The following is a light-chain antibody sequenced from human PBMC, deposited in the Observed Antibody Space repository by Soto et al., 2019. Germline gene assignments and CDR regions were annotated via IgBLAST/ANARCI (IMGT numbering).Light chain of an antibody. Sequence: EIVLTQSPGTLSLSPGERATLSCRASQSVSSNYLAWYRQKPGQAPRLLIFGASRSATGIPDRFSGSGSETDFTLTISRLEPEDFAVYYCQQYGSSPLTFGGGTKVEIK. CDR3: QQYGSSPLT. J-gene: IGKJ4*01. V-gene: IGKV3-20*01. CDR1: QSVSSNY. CDR2: GAS.